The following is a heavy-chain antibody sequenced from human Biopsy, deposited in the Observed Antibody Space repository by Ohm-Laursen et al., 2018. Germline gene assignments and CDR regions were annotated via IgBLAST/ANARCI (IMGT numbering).Heavy chain of an antibody. D-gene: IGHD2-21*02. Sequence: SQTLSLTWAVLGGSFSGYYWSWIRQPPGKGLEWIGEINHSGSTNNNPSLKSRVTISVDTSKNQFSLKVSSVTAADTAVYYCARGRGYCGGDCYPTYYYNYGMDVWGQGTTVTVSS. CDR3: ARGRGYCGGDCYPTYYYNYGMDV. V-gene: IGHV4-34*01. CDR1: GGSFSGYY. J-gene: IGHJ6*02. CDR2: INHSGST.